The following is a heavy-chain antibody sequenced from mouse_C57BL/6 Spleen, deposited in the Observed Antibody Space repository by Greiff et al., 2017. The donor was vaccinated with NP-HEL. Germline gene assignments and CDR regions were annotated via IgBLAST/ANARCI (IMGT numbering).Heavy chain of an antibody. CDR2: ISYSGST. CDR3: ARYGAYGNYPYYAMDY. D-gene: IGHD2-1*01. J-gene: IGHJ4*01. Sequence: EVMLVESGPGLAKPSQTLSLPCSVTGYSITSDYWNWIRKFPGNKLEYMGYISYSGSTSYNPSLKSRISITRDTSKNQYYLQLNSVTTEDTATYYCARYGAYGNYPYYAMDYWGQGTSVTVSS. V-gene: IGHV3-8*01. CDR1: GYSITSDY.